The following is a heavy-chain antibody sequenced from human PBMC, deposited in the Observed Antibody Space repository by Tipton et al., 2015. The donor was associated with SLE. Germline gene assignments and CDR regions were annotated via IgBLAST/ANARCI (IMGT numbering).Heavy chain of an antibody. CDR3: AREDEYSSSPGSFDF. V-gene: IGHV3-48*03. D-gene: IGHD6-6*01. Sequence: SLRLSCAASGFTFSSYEMNWVRQAPGKGLEWLSYITSSGSAIRYADSVRGRFTISRDNAKNSLYLQMNSLRVDDTAVYYCAREDEYSSSPGSFDFWGRGTMVTVSS. CDR2: ITSSGSAI. J-gene: IGHJ3*01. CDR1: GFTFSSYE.